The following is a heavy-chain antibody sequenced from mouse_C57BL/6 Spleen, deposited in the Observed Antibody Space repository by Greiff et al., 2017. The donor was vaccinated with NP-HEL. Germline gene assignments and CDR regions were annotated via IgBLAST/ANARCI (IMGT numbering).Heavy chain of an antibody. Sequence: QVQLQQPGAELVRPGSSVKLSCKASGYTFTSYWMDWEKQRPGQGLEWIGNIYPSDSETHYNQKFKDKATLTVDKSSSTAYMQLSSLTSEDSAVYYCARGYGNSVAYWGQGTLVTVSA. J-gene: IGHJ3*01. CDR3: ARGYGNSVAY. V-gene: IGHV1-61*01. D-gene: IGHD2-1*01. CDR1: GYTFTSYW. CDR2: IYPSDSET.